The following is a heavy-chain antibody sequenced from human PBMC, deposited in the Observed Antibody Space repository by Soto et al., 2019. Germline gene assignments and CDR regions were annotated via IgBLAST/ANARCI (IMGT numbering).Heavy chain of an antibody. CDR3: AKQGVYSSGWYAWFDP. J-gene: IGHJ5*02. Sequence: GGSLRLSCAASGFTFSSYAMSWVRQAPGKGLEWVSAISGSGGSTYYADSVKGRFTISRDNSKNTLYLQMNSLRAEDTAVYYCAKQGVYSSGWYAWFDPWGQGTLVTVSS. D-gene: IGHD6-19*01. CDR1: GFTFSSYA. CDR2: ISGSGGST. V-gene: IGHV3-23*01.